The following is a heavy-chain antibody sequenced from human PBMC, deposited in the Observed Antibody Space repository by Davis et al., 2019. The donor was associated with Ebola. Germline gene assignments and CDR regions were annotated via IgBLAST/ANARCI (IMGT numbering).Heavy chain of an antibody. CDR2: INHSGST. CDR3: ATYYGDSGRFDY. CDR1: GGSFSGYY. Sequence: SETLSLTCAVYGGSFSGYYWSWIRQPPGKGLEWIGEINHSGSTNYNPSLKSRVTISVDTSKNQFSLKLSSVTAADTAVYYCATYYGDSGRFDYWGQGALVTVSS. V-gene: IGHV4-34*01. J-gene: IGHJ4*02. D-gene: IGHD4-17*01.